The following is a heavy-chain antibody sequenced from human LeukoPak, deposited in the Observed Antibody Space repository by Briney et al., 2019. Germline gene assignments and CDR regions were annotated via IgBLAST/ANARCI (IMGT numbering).Heavy chain of an antibody. V-gene: IGHV3-30-3*01. CDR2: ISYDGSNK. J-gene: IGHJ4*02. CDR1: GFTFSSYA. D-gene: IGHD2-2*01. Sequence: GGSLRLSCAASGFTFSSYAMHWVRQAPGKGLEWVAVISYDGSNKYYADSVKGRFTISRDNSKNTLYLQMNSLRAEDTAVYYCARNQYCSSTSCSLHFDYWGQGTLATVSS. CDR3: ARNQYCSSTSCSLHFDY.